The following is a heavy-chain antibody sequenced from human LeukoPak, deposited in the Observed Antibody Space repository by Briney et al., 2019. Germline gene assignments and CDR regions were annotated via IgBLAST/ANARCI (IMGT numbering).Heavy chain of an antibody. D-gene: IGHD3-22*01. J-gene: IGHJ1*01. CDR1: GFTFSSYA. CDR2: IKTDGSEK. Sequence: GGSLRLSCAASGFTFSSYAMSWVRQAPGKGLQWVANIKTDGSEKYYVDSVKGRFTISRDNAKSSLYLQMNTLRAEDTAVYYCATYSSLNRREFQYWGQGTLLTVSS. V-gene: IGHV3-7*01. CDR3: ATYSSLNRREFQY.